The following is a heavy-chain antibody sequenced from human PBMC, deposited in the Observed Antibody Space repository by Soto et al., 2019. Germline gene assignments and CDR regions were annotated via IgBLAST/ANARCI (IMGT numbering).Heavy chain of an antibody. CDR2: IYPGDSDT. D-gene: IGHD3-10*02. CDR3: AKHVLARGVQGYSYYGMDV. CDR1: GYSFTSYW. Sequence: GESLKISCKGSGYSFTSYWIGWVRQMPVKGLEWMGIIYPGDSDTRYSPSFQGQVTISADKSISTAYLQWSSLKASDTAMYYCAKHVLARGVQGYSYYGMDVWGQGTRVT. J-gene: IGHJ6*02. V-gene: IGHV5-51*01.